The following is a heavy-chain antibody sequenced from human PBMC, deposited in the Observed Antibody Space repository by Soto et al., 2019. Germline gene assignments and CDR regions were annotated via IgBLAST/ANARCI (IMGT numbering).Heavy chain of an antibody. CDR3: ARDFGVAPGCN. Sequence: PGGSLRLSCAASGFTVSSNYMSWVRQAPGKGLEWVSVIYSGGSTYYADSVKGRFTISRDNSKNTLYLQMTSLRAEDTAVYYCARDFGVAPGCNWGQGTLVTVSS. CDR2: IYSGGST. CDR1: GFTVSSNY. D-gene: IGHD3-3*01. V-gene: IGHV3-53*01. J-gene: IGHJ4*02.